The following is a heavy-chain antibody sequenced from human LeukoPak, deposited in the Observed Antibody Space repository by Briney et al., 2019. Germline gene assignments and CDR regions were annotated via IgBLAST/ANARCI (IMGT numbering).Heavy chain of an antibody. J-gene: IGHJ6*03. CDR3: ARDYDFWGALYYYYMDA. V-gene: IGHV3-33*01. CDR1: GFTFSSYG. Sequence: GGSLRLSCAASGFTFSSYGMHWVRQAPGKGLEWVAVIWYDGSNKYYADSVKGRFTISRDNSKNTLYLQMNSLRAEDTAVYYCARDYDFWGALYYYYMDAWGKGTTVTVSS. CDR2: IWYDGSNK. D-gene: IGHD3-3*01.